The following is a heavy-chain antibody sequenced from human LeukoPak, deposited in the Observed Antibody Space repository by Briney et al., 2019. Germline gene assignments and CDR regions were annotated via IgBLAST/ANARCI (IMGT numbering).Heavy chain of an antibody. CDR1: GGSISSYY. V-gene: IGHV4-34*01. J-gene: IGHJ4*02. Sequence: SETLSLTCTVSGGSISSYYWSWIRQPPGKGLEWIGEINHNGSTNYNPSLKSRVTISVDKSKNQFSLKLSSVTAADTAVYYCASTNVLLWFGELSKTAYFDYWGQGTLVTVSS. CDR3: ASTNVLLWFGELSKTAYFDY. D-gene: IGHD3-10*01. CDR2: INHNGST.